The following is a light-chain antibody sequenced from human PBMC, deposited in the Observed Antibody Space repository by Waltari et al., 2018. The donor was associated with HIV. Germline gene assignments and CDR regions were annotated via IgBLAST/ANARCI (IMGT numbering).Light chain of an antibody. CDR3: QQYGRSPLT. J-gene: IGKJ1*01. CDR2: GAS. CDR1: QSVSSTY. Sequence: EIVLTQSPGTLSLSPGERATFSCRASQSVSSTYLAWYQQKLGQAPRLLIYGASSRASGIPDRFSGSGSGTDFTLTITRLEPEDFAVYYCQQYGRSPLTFGQGTKVEIK. V-gene: IGKV3-20*01.